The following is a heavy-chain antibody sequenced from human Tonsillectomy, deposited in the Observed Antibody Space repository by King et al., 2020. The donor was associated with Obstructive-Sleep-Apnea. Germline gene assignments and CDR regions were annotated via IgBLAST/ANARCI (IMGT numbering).Heavy chain of an antibody. J-gene: IGHJ5*02. V-gene: IGHV4-4*01. CDR3: FDP. CDR1: CGSISSCNW. CDR2: FYNSGST. Sequence: QLQESGPGLVKPPGTLSLTCAVSCGSISSCNWWTWVRQPPGKGLEWIGEFYNSGSTNYNPSLKSRVTISVDKSKNQFSLNLSSVTAADTAVPPWFDPWGQGTLVIVSS.